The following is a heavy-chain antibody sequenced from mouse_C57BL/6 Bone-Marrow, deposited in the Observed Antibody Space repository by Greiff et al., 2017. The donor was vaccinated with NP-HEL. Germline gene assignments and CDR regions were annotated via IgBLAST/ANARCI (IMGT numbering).Heavy chain of an antibody. CDR2: IDPNSGGT. Sequence: QVQLQQPGAELVKPGASVKLSCKASGYTFTSYWMHWVKQRPGRGLEWIGRIDPNSGGTKSIEKFKSKATLTVDKPSSTAYMQLSSLTSEDSAVXYCARPLRLRNYYAIDYWGQGTSVTVSS. CDR3: ARPLRLRNYYAIDY. V-gene: IGHV1-72*01. D-gene: IGHD3-2*02. CDR1: GYTFTSYW. J-gene: IGHJ4*01.